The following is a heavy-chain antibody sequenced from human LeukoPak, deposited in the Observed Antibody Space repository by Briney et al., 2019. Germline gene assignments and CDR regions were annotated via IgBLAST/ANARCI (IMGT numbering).Heavy chain of an antibody. D-gene: IGHD4-23*01. CDR2: IGYTGDST. Sequence: PGGSLRLSCAASGFTFSSYWMSWVRQAPGKGLEWVSGIGYTGDSTFYADSVKGRFTVSRDSSKNTLFLHMNSLRAEDTALYYCAKSPTVDAAFDIWGQGTMVTVSS. CDR1: GFTFSSYW. J-gene: IGHJ3*02. CDR3: AKSPTVDAAFDI. V-gene: IGHV3-23*01.